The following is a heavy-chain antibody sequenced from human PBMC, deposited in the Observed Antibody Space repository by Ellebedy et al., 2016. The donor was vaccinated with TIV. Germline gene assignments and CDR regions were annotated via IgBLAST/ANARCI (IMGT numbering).Heavy chain of an antibody. D-gene: IGHD3-16*01. CDR2: IKQDGSEK. CDR1: GFTFSSYW. V-gene: IGHV3-7*01. Sequence: GGSLRLXXAVSGFTFSSYWMSWVRQAPGKGLEWVANIKQDGSEKYYVDSVKGRFTISRDNAKNSLYLQMNSLRAEDTAAYYCGGLRAGEFDYWGQGTLVTVSS. CDR3: GGLRAGEFDY. J-gene: IGHJ4*02.